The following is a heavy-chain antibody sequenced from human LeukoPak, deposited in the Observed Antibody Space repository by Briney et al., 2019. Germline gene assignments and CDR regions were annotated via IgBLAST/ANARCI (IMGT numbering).Heavy chain of an antibody. D-gene: IGHD7-27*01. Sequence: GGSLRLSCAASGFTFRTHAMHWVRQAPGKGLEWGAFISWDGSKKTYTESVKGRFTISRDNSKNALYLQMNSLRVEDTAVYYCAIDPNWGTHSWGQGVLVTVSS. J-gene: IGHJ4*02. CDR1: GFTFRTHA. CDR3: AIDPNWGTHS. CDR2: ISWDGSKK. V-gene: IGHV3-30*04.